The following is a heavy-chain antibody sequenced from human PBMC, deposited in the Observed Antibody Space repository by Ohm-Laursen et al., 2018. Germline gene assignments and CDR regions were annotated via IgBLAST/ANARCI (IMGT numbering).Heavy chain of an antibody. CDR3: ARDILASSSSGYYYYGMDV. V-gene: IGHV1-46*01. CDR1: GYTFTSYY. CDR2: INPSGGST. Sequence: ASVKVSCKASGYTFTSYYMHWVRQAPGQGLEWMGIINPSGGSTSYAQKFQGRVTMTRDTSTSTVYMELSSLRSEDTAVYYCARDILASSSSGYYYYGMDVWGQGTTVTVSS. J-gene: IGHJ6*02. D-gene: IGHD6-6*01.